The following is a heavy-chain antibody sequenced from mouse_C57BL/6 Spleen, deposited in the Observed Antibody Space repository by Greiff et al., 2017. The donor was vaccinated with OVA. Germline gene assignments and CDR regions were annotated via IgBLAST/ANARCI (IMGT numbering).Heavy chain of an antibody. D-gene: IGHD2-1*01. CDR3: ARRRENRGYGNYEDWYFDV. CDR2: IYPGSGST. V-gene: IGHV1-55*01. J-gene: IGHJ1*03. CDR1: GYTFTSYW. Sequence: QVQLQQPGAELVKPGASVKMSCKASGYTFTSYWITWVKQRPGQGLEWIGDIYPGSGSTNYNEKFKSKATLTVDTSSSTAYMQLSSLTSEDSAVYYCARRRENRGYGNYEDWYFDVWGTGTTVTVSS.